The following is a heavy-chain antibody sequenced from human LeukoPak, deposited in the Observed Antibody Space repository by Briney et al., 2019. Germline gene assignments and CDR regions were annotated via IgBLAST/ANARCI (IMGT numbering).Heavy chain of an antibody. J-gene: IGHJ4*02. CDR2: ISGGGGST. D-gene: IGHD3-22*01. V-gene: IGHV3-23*01. CDR3: AKDGSGSGYIYYFDY. CDR1: GFTFSSYA. Sequence: GGSLTLSCAASGFTFSSYAMSWVRQAPGKGLEWVSAISGGGGSTYYADSVKGRFTISRDNSKNTLYLQMNSLRAEDTAVYYCAKDGSGSGYIYYFDYWGQGTLVTVSS.